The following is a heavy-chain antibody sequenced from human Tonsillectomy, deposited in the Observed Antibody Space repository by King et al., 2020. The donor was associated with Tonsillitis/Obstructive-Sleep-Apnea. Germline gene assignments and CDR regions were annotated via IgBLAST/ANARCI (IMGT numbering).Heavy chain of an antibody. D-gene: IGHD3-16*01. CDR2: INTNTGNP. Sequence: QLVQSGSELKKPGASVKVSCKASGYTFSYNAMNWVRQAPGQGLEWMGWINTNTGNPTYAQGFTGRFVFSLDTSVSTAYLQISSLKADDTAVYYCARDASYIYLHSDPHVYWGQGTLVTVSS. J-gene: IGHJ4*01. CDR3: ARDASYIYLHSDPHVY. CDR1: GYTFSYNA. V-gene: IGHV7-4-1*02.